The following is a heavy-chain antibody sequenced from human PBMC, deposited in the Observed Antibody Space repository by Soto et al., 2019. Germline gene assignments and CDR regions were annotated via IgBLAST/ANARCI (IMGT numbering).Heavy chain of an antibody. CDR3: AKFEENTYGSFDY. Sequence: PGGSLRLSCAASGFTFSSYGMTFSSYAMSWVRQAPGKGLEWVSTISGSGGNTYFADSVKGRFTISRDYSKNTLYLHMNSLRAGDTAVYYCAKFEENTYGSFDYWGQGALVTVSS. CDR2: ISGSGGNT. J-gene: IGHJ4*02. V-gene: IGHV3-23*01. CDR1: GFTFSSYGMTFSSYA. D-gene: IGHD5-18*01.